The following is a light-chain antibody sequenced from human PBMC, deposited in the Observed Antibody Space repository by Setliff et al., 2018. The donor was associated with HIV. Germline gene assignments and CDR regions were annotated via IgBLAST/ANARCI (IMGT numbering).Light chain of an antibody. CDR2: QAT. V-gene: IGLV2-23*01. Sequence: QSALTQPASVSGSPGQSITISCTGTSSDVGRYNLVSWYQQHPGKAPKLMIYQATKRPSGVPDRFSGSKSGNTASLTVSGLQAEDEAEYYCCSHAGTFYVFGTGTKVTVL. CDR1: SSDVGRYNL. CDR3: CSHAGTFYV. J-gene: IGLJ1*01.